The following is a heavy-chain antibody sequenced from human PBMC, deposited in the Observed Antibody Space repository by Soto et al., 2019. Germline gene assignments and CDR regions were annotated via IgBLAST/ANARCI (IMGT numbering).Heavy chain of an antibody. CDR2: IYTGGST. Sequence: EVQLVESGGGLIQPGGSLRLSCAASGFTVSSDYMSWVRQAPGKGLEWVSVIYTGGSTYYADSVKGRFTFSRDNSNNTLYLQMNILRAEDTAVYFCSRAYGGNPALFDPWGQGTLVTVSS. D-gene: IGHD4-17*01. J-gene: IGHJ5*02. V-gene: IGHV3-53*01. CDR3: SRAYGGNPALFDP. CDR1: GFTVSSDY.